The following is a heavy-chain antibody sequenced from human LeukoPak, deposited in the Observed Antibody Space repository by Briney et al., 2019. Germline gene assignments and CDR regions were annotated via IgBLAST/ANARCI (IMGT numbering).Heavy chain of an antibody. CDR1: ARSISSYY. CDR3: AKGSGGSRLTPFDY. CDR2: IYYSGST. Sequence: PSETLSLTCTVSARSISSYYWSWTRHPPGEGLEWIVYIYYSGSTNHNPSLKSPVTLSVDPSKNQFSMRLSSATAADPDVFYCAKGSGGSRLTPFDYWGQGTLVTVSS. J-gene: IGHJ4*02. V-gene: IGHV4-59*01. D-gene: IGHD1-26*01.